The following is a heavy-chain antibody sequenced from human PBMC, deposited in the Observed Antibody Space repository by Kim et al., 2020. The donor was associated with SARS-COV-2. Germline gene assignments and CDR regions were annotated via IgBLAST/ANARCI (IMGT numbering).Heavy chain of an antibody. V-gene: IGHV4-59*01. CDR2: IYYSGST. CDR1: GGSISSYY. CDR3: ARAGYCSSTSCKDNYYYYYMDV. D-gene: IGHD2-2*01. J-gene: IGHJ6*03. Sequence: SETLSLTCTVSGGSISSYYWSWIRQPPGKGLEWIGYIYYSGSTNYNPSLKSRVTISVDTSKNQFSLKLSSVTAADTAVYYCARAGYCSSTSCKDNYYYYYMDVWGKGTTVTVSS.